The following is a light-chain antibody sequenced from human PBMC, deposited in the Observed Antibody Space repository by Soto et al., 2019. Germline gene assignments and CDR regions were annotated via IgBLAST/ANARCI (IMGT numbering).Light chain of an antibody. CDR2: DAS. CDR3: QQRSSWPLIT. J-gene: IGKJ5*01. CDR1: QSVSSSY. Sequence: EIVLTQSPGTLSLSPVERATLSCRASQSVSSSYLAWYQQKPGQAPRLLIYDASNRATGVPVRFSGSGSGADFTLSIRSLEPEDFAVYYCQQRSSWPLITCGQGTRREIK. V-gene: IGKV3D-20*02.